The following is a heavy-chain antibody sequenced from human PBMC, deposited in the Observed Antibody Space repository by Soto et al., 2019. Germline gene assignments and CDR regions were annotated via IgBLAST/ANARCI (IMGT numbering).Heavy chain of an antibody. Sequence: QVQLQESGPGLVKPSETLSLTCTASGGSISSYYWSWIRQHPGRGLKWIGYSYYSGSNNYNPSLKSRVIISVDPSKNRCSLKLSSVTAAGTAVYYCARRYGAAFDCWGQGTLVTVSS. CDR1: GGSISSYY. CDR2: SYYSGSN. V-gene: IGHV4-59*01. J-gene: IGHJ4*02. D-gene: IGHD6-25*01. CDR3: ARRYGAAFDC.